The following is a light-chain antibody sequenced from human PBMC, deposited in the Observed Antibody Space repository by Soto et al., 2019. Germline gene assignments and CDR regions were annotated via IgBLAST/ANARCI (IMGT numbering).Light chain of an antibody. CDR1: QSLGTDY. CDR3: QQYAYSPPHI. CDR2: DAS. Sequence: DIVLTQSPGTLSLSPGARATLSCRASQSLGTDYLAWYQQKPGQAPRLLIYDASRRATGIPVRFSGSGSGADFTLTISTLEPEDFAVYYCQQYAYSPPHIFGQGTKLEIK. J-gene: IGKJ2*01. V-gene: IGKV3-20*01.